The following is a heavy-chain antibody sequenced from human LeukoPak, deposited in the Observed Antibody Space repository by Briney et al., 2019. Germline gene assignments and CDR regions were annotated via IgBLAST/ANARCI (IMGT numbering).Heavy chain of an antibody. CDR1: GGSISSSSYS. D-gene: IGHD3-22*01. Sequence: SETLSLTCTVSGGSISSSSYSWGWIRQPPGKGLEWIGSIYYSGSTYYNPSLKSRVTISVDTSKNQFSLKLSSVTAADTAVYYCARRPGYYDSSGSFFDYWGQGTLVTVSS. J-gene: IGHJ4*02. V-gene: IGHV4-39*01. CDR3: ARRPGYYDSSGSFFDY. CDR2: IYYSGST.